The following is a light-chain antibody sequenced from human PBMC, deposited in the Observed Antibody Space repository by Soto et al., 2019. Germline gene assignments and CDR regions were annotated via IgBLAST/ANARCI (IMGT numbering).Light chain of an antibody. CDR3: CSSAGTYTSV. CDR1: SSDVGGYNY. CDR2: DVS. V-gene: IGLV2-11*01. Sequence: QSALTQPRSVSGSPGQSVTISCTGTSSDVGGYNYVSWYRQHPGKAPKLMISDVSKRPSGVPDRFSGSKSGNTASLTISGLQAEDEADYYCCSSAGTYTSVFGGGTKLTVL. J-gene: IGLJ3*02.